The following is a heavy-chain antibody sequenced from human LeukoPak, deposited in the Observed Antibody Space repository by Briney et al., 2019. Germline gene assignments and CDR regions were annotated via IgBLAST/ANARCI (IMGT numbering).Heavy chain of an antibody. CDR3: AREGYSGYDFDY. CDR1: GGSISSGNYY. CDR2: IYISGST. Sequence: ASQTLSLTCTVSGGSISSGNYYWSWIRQPAGKGQEWMGRIYISGSTNYNPSLKSRVTISIDTSTSKNQFSLKLSSVTAADTAVYYCAREGYSGYDFDYWGQGALVTVSS. V-gene: IGHV4-61*02. J-gene: IGHJ4*02. D-gene: IGHD5-12*01.